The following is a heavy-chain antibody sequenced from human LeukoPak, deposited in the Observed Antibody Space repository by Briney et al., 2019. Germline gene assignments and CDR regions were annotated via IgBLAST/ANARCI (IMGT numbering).Heavy chain of an antibody. D-gene: IGHD6-19*01. J-gene: IGHJ3*02. CDR2: INWNGGST. Sequence: RPAETLSLTCAVYGGSFSGYYWSWVRQAPGKVLEWVSGINWNGGSTGYADSVKGRFTISRDNAKSSLYLQMNSLRAEDTALYYCARDLNSGWYQGGAFDIWGQGTMVTVSS. CDR1: GGSFSGYY. V-gene: IGHV3-20*04. CDR3: ARDLNSGWYQGGAFDI.